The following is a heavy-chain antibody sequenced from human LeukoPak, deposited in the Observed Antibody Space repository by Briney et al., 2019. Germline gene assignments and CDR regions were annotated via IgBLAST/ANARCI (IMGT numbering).Heavy chain of an antibody. CDR3: ARLRGVVISTTGFDP. CDR1: GGSISSSSYY. J-gene: IGHJ5*02. CDR2: IYYSGST. D-gene: IGHD3-22*01. Sequence: SETLSLTCTVSGGSISSSSYYWGWIRQPPGKGLEWIGSIYYSGSTYYNPSLKSRVTISVDTSKNQFSLKLSSVTAADTAEYYCARLRGVVISTTGFDPWGQGTLVTVSS. V-gene: IGHV4-39*01.